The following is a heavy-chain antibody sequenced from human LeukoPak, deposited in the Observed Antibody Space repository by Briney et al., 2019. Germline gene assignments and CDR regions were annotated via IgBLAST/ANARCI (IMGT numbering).Heavy chain of an antibody. J-gene: IGHJ5*02. CDR3: ARGARYDYVWGSYRYKEDNWFDP. V-gene: IGHV1-18*01. D-gene: IGHD3-16*02. CDR1: GYTFTSYG. Sequence: GASVKVSCKASGYTFTSYGISWVRQAPGQGLEWMGWISAYNGNTNYAQKLQGRVTMTTDTSTSTAYMELRSLRSDDTAVYYCARGARYDYVWGSYRYKEDNWFDPWGQGTLVTVSS. CDR2: ISAYNGNT.